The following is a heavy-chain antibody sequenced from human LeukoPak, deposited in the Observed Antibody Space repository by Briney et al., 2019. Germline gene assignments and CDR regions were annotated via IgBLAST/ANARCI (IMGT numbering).Heavy chain of an antibody. J-gene: IGHJ4*02. CDR1: GFTFSSYG. CDR2: IRYDGSNK. Sequence: HPGGSLRLSCAASGFTFSSYGMHWVRQAPGKGLEWVAFIRYDGSNKYYADSVKGRFTISRDNSENTLYLQMNSLRAEDTAVYYCAKSRADNQSKYRNLDYWGQGTLVTVSS. V-gene: IGHV3-30*02. D-gene: IGHD2/OR15-2a*01. CDR3: AKSRADNQSKYRNLDY.